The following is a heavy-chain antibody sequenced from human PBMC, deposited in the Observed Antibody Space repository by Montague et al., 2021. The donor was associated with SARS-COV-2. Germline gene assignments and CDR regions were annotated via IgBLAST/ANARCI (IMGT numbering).Heavy chain of an antibody. J-gene: IGHJ3*02. CDR2: IYYSGST. D-gene: IGHD3-22*01. V-gene: IGHV4-31*03. CDR3: ARFQGITMIVEVSGDFDI. Sequence: ILSLTCTVSGGSISSGGYYWSWIRQHPGKGLEWIGYIYYSGSTYYNPSLMSRVTKSLDTSKNQFSLKLSSVTAADTAVYYCARFQGITMIVEVSGDFDIWGQGTMVTVSS. CDR1: GGSISSGGYY.